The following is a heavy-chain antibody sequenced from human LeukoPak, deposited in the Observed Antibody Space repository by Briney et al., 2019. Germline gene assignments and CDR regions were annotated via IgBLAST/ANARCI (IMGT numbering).Heavy chain of an antibody. CDR1: GGSFSGYY. Sequence: SETLSLTCAVYGGSFSGYYWSWIRQPPGKGLEWIGYIYYSGSTNYNPSLKSRVTISVDTSKNQFSLKLSSVTAADTAVYYCARVNRDSNWFDPWGQGTLVTVSS. D-gene: IGHD2-15*01. CDR3: ARVNRDSNWFDP. J-gene: IGHJ5*02. CDR2: IYYSGST. V-gene: IGHV4-59*01.